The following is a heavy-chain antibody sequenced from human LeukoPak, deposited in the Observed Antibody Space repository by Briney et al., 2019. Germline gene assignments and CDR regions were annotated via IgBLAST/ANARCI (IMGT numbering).Heavy chain of an antibody. Sequence: GGSLRLSCAASGFTFSDYSMNWVRQAPGKGLEWISYIGIDSGNTNYADSVKGRFTISGDKAKNSLYLQMDSLRVEDTAVYHCARDYKYAFDNWGQGTLVTVSS. V-gene: IGHV3-48*01. D-gene: IGHD5-24*01. CDR2: IGIDSGNT. CDR3: ARDYKYAFDN. J-gene: IGHJ4*02. CDR1: GFTFSDYS.